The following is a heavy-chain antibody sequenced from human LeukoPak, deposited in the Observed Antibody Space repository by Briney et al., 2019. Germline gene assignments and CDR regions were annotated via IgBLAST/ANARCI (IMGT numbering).Heavy chain of an antibody. V-gene: IGHV6-1*01. D-gene: IGHD6-19*01. J-gene: IGHJ3*02. CDR3: ARSLDIAVAGTWAFDI. Sequence: SQTLSLTCAISGDSVSSNSAAWNWIRQSPSRGLEWLGRTYYRSKWYNDYAVSVKSRITINPDTSKNQFSLQLNSVTPEDTAVYYCARSLDIAVAGTWAFDIWGQRTMVTVSS. CDR1: GDSVSSNSAA. CDR2: TYYRSKWYN.